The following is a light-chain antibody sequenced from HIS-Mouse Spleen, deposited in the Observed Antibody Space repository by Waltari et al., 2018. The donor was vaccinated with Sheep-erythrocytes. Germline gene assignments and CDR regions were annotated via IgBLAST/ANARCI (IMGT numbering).Light chain of an antibody. J-gene: IGKJ3*01. CDR1: QSVSRTY. CDR2: GAS. CDR3: QQYGSSPFT. V-gene: IGKV3-20*01. Sequence: EIVLTQSPGTLSLSPGERATLPCRASQSVSRTYLAWYQPKPGQAPRLLIYGASSRATGIPDRFSGSGSGTDFTLTISRLEPEDFAVYYCQQYGSSPFTFGPGTKVDIK.